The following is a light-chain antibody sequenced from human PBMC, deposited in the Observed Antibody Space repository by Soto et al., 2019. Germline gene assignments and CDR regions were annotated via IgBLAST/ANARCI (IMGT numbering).Light chain of an antibody. V-gene: IGLV2-23*02. Sequence: QSVLTQPASVSGSPGQSITISCTGTSSDVGSCNCVSWYQQHPGKAPTLMIYDVNKRPSGVSNRFSGSKSGNTASLTISGLQAEDEADYYCCSYVGSPTWVFGGGTKLTVL. CDR1: SSDVGSCNC. J-gene: IGLJ3*02. CDR2: DVN. CDR3: CSYVGSPTWV.